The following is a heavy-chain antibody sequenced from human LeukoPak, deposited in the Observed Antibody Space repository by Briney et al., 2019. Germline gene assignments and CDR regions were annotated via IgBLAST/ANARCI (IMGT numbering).Heavy chain of an antibody. D-gene: IGHD3-22*01. V-gene: IGHV4-39*07. J-gene: IGHJ5*02. CDR1: GGSISSSSYY. CDR2: IYYSGST. CDR3: ARVDYYDSSGYQWFDP. Sequence: SETLSLTCTVSGGSISSSSYYWGWIRQPPGKGLEWIGSIYYSGSTYYNPSLKSRVTISVDTSKNQFSLKLSSVTAADTAVYYCARVDYYDSSGYQWFDPWGQGTLVTVSP.